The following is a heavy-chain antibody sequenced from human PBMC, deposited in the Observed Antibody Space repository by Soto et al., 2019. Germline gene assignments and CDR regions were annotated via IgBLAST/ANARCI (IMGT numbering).Heavy chain of an antibody. CDR2: INHSGST. CDR1: GGSFSGYY. J-gene: IGHJ4*02. D-gene: IGHD3-10*01. CDR3: AGITMVRGVMIRSPRRYYFDY. Sequence: SETLSLTCAVYGGSFSGYYWSWIRQPPGKGLEWIGEINHSGSTNYNPSLKSRVTISVDTSKNQFSLKLSSVTAADTAVYYCAGITMVRGVMIRSPRRYYFDYWGQGTLVTVSS. V-gene: IGHV4-34*01.